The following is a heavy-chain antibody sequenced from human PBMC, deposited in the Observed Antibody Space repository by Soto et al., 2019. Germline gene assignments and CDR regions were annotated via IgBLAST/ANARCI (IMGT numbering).Heavy chain of an antibody. V-gene: IGHV4-59*01. CDR2: IYYSGST. Sequence: SETLSLTCTVSGGSISTYYWSWIRQPPGKGLEWIGYIYYSGSTNYNPSLKSRVTISVDTSKNQFSLKLSSVTAADTAVYYCAREGSYKNYYYYGMDVWGQGTTVTVSS. CDR3: AREGSYKNYYYYGMDV. D-gene: IGHD2-15*01. J-gene: IGHJ6*02. CDR1: GGSISTYY.